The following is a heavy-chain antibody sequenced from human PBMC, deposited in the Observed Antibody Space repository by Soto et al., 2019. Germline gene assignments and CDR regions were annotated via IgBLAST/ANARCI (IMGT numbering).Heavy chain of an antibody. J-gene: IGHJ4*02. Sequence: QVQLVQSGAELKKPGSSVKVSCKASGDTFSFYTINWVRQAPGLGLEWMGRVNPILSMSNYAQKFQGRVTMTADKSTSTAYMELRSLTSADTAFYYCATSYGSGYRAFDYWAQGALVTVYS. CDR1: GDTFSFYT. D-gene: IGHD3-10*01. CDR3: ATSYGSGYRAFDY. CDR2: VNPILSMS. V-gene: IGHV1-69*02.